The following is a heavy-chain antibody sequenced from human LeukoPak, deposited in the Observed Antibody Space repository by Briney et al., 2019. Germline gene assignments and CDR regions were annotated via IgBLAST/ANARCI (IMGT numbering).Heavy chain of an antibody. V-gene: IGHV1-18*01. CDR3: ARDGSGYDLNGGYYYGMDV. Sequence: ASVKVSCKASGYTFTSYGISWVRQAPGQGLEWMGWISAYNGNTNYAQKLQGRVTMTTDTSTSTAYMELSRLRSDDTAVYYCARDGSGYDLNGGYYYGMDVWGQGTTVTVSS. CDR2: ISAYNGNT. D-gene: IGHD5-12*01. CDR1: GYTFTSYG. J-gene: IGHJ6*02.